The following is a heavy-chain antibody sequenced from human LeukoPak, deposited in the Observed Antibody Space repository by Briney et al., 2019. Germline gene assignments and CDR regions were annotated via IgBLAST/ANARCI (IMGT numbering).Heavy chain of an antibody. V-gene: IGHV4-59*01. D-gene: IGHD6-13*01. CDR1: GGSISSYY. Sequence: PSETLSLTCTVSGGSISSYYWSWIRQPPGKGLEWIGYIYYSGSTNYNPSLKSRVTISVDTSKNQFSLKLSSVTAADTAVYYCARGYSSSWTRAFDIWGQGTMVTVSS. J-gene: IGHJ3*02. CDR2: IYYSGST. CDR3: ARGYSSSWTRAFDI.